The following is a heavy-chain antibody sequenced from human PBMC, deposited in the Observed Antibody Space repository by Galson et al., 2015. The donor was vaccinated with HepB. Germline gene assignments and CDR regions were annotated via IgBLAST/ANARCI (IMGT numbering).Heavy chain of an antibody. D-gene: IGHD3-10*01. V-gene: IGHV3-7*03. Sequence: SLRLSCAASGFTFSNYWMTWVRQAPGRGLEWVANINQDETEKYYVDSVKGRFTISRDNANNSLFLQMNSLRFEDTAVYYCVGSGQLDFWGQGTLVTVSS. CDR1: GFTFSNYW. CDR3: VGSGQLDF. CDR2: INQDETEK. J-gene: IGHJ4*02.